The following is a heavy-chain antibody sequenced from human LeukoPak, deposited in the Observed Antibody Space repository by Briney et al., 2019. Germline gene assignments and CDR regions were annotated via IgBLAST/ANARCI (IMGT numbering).Heavy chain of an antibody. V-gene: IGHV4-59*01. CDR2: IYYSGST. Sequence: SETLSLTCTVSGGSISSYYWSWIRQPPGKGLEWIGYIYYSGSTNYNPSLKSRVTISVDTSKTQFSLKLSSVTAAATAVYYCERSARIAAAGSNYWFDARGQGTLVT. J-gene: IGHJ5*02. CDR1: GGSISSYY. CDR3: ERSARIAAAGSNYWFDA. D-gene: IGHD6-13*01.